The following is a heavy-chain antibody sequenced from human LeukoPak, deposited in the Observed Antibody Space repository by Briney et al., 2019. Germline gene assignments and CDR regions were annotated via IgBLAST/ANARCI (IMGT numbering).Heavy chain of an antibody. J-gene: IGHJ3*02. V-gene: IGHV4-4*07. CDR3: AREPNRWYSSSFERVNAFDI. CDR1: GGSISSYY. D-gene: IGHD6-13*01. CDR2: IYTSGST. Sequence: SETLSLTCTVSGGSISSYYWSWIRQPAGKGLEWIGRIYTSGSTNYNPSLKSRVTMSVDTSKNQFSLKLSSVTAADTAVYYCAREPNRWYSSSFERVNAFDIWGQGTMVTVSS.